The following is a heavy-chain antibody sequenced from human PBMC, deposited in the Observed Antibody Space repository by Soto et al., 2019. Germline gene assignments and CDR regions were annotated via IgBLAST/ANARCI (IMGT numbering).Heavy chain of an antibody. CDR3: SRGTGGNWAAFDI. CDR1: GYTFSSYA. CDR2: ISAYNDNT. D-gene: IGHD2-15*01. V-gene: IGHV1-18*01. J-gene: IGHJ3*02. Sequence: QVQLVQSGAEVKKPGASVKVSCKPSGYTFSSYAISWVREAPGQGLEWMGWISAYNDNTNYVQKLQGRVTMTTDTSTSTAYMELRSLRSDDTAVYYCSRGTGGNWAAFDIWGQGTMVTVSS.